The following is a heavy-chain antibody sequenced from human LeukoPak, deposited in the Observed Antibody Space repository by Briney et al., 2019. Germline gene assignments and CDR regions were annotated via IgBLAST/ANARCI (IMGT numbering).Heavy chain of an antibody. CDR2: INHSGST. J-gene: IGHJ6*03. V-gene: IGHV4-34*01. CDR1: VGSFRGHY. Sequence: PSETLSLTCAVYVGSFRGHYWRWIRQPPGKGLELIGEINHSGSTDYNPSLKSRVTISVDTSKNQFSLRLNSVTAADTGVYFCARDTLMRSNCRGRRCYYMDVWGTGTTVTVSS. D-gene: IGHD1-1*01. CDR3: ARDTLMRSNCRGRRCYYMDV.